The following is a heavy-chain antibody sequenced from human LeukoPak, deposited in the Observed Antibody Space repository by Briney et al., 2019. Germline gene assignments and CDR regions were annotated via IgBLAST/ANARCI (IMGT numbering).Heavy chain of an antibody. CDR2: ISDSGDSI. D-gene: IGHD2-2*01. CDR1: GFTFSTYS. CDR3: ARSLYCSGTPCYAY. J-gene: IGHJ4*02. Sequence: PGGSLRLSCAASGFTFSTYSMNWVRQAPGKGLEWVSYISDSGDSIYYADSVKGRFTIARDNAKKSLSLQLNSLRDEDTAVYYCARSLYCSGTPCYAYWGQGTLVTVSS. V-gene: IGHV3-48*02.